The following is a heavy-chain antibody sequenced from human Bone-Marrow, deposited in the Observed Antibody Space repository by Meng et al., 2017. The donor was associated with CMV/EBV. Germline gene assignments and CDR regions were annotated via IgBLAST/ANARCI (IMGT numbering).Heavy chain of an antibody. CDR2: INPNSGGT. J-gene: IGHJ4*02. CDR1: GYTVTGYY. V-gene: IGHV1-2*02. Sequence: SVKVSCKASGYTVTGYYMHWVRQAPGQGLEWMGCINPNSGGTNYAQKCQGRVTMTRDTSISTAYMELSRLRSDDTAVYYCARVRDSNFDYWGQGTLVTVSS. CDR3: ARVRDSNFDY.